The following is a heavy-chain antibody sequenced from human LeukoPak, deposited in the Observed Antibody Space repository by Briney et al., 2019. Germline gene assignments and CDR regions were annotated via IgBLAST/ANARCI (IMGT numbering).Heavy chain of an antibody. CDR1: GLTFSSHW. CDR2: ITNDGSST. Sequence: PGGSLRLSCAASGLTFSSHWMHWVRQAPGKGLVWVSRITNDGSSTTYADSVKGRFTISRDNSKNTLYLQMNSLRAEDTAVYYCAKDRANWAIDDWGQGTQVTVSS. CDR3: AKDRANWAIDD. D-gene: IGHD3-16*01. J-gene: IGHJ4*02. V-gene: IGHV3-74*01.